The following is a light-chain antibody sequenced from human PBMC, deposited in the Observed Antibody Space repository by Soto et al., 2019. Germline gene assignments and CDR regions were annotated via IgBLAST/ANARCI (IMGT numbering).Light chain of an antibody. Sequence: QSVLTQPPSVSGAPGQRVTISCTGSSSNIGAGYDVHWYQRLPGTAPKVLIYNNNNRPSGVPDRFPGSKSGTSASLAITGLQAEDEADYYCQSYDSGLSGSYVFGTGTKLTVL. CDR1: SSNIGAGYD. V-gene: IGLV1-40*01. CDR2: NNN. J-gene: IGLJ1*01. CDR3: QSYDSGLSGSYV.